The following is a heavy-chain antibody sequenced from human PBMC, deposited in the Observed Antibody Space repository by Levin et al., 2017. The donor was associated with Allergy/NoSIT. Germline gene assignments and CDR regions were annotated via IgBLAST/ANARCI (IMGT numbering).Heavy chain of an antibody. CDR1: GGSISSYY. Sequence: PSETLSLTCTVSGGSISSYYWSWIRQPPGKGLEWIGYIYYSGSTNYNPSLKSRVTISVDTSKNQFSLKLSSVTAADTAVYYCARYPGIAYCGGDCYSDAFDIWGQGTMVTVSS. V-gene: IGHV4-59*01. CDR2: IYYSGST. CDR3: ARYPGIAYCGGDCYSDAFDI. J-gene: IGHJ3*02. D-gene: IGHD2-21*02.